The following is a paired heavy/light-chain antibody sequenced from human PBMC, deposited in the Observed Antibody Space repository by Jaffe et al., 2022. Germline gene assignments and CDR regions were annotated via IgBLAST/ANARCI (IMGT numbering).Heavy chain of an antibody. CDR2: MPHDGSNI. V-gene: IGHV3-30*02. CDR3: ATDLGGGGI. J-gene: IGHJ3*02. CDR1: GFSFYDSG. D-gene: IGHD3-16*01. Sequence: QGRLVESGGDVVRPGGSLRLSCVGSGFSFYDSGMHWVRRTPGKGLEWVAFMPHDGSNIFYGDSVRGRFVISRDDSKNTLYLQMNRLRREDTAVYYCATDLGGGGIWGQGTKVTVSS.
Light chain of an antibody. CDR3: MQAAQYPLT. CDR1: QSLVHGDGNTY. CDR2: KVS. V-gene: IGKV2-24*01. Sequence: DIVLTQTPLSSPVTLGQPASISCTASQSLVHGDGNTYLMWLQKRPGQPPRLLFYKVSYRFRGVPDRFSASGEEVDFTLKISRVEAEDVGTYYCMQAAQYPLTFGPGTKVEIK. J-gene: IGKJ3*01.